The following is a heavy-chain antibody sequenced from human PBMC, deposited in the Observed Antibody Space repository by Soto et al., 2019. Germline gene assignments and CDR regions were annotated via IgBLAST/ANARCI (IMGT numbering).Heavy chain of an antibody. CDR1: GFTFSNFG. Sequence: GGSLRLSCAASGFTFSNFGMHWVRQAPGKGLEWVGVISYDGNNKDYGGSVKGRFTISRDNSKNTLYLQMNSLRVEDTAAYYCAKDLGAEAGYVWGQGTTVTVSS. J-gene: IGHJ6*02. CDR3: AKDLGAEAGYV. CDR2: ISYDGNNK. D-gene: IGHD6-19*01. V-gene: IGHV3-30*18.